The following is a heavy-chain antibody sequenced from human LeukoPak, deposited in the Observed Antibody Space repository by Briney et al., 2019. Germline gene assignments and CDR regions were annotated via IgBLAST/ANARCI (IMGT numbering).Heavy chain of an antibody. CDR3: AKDLMYSSSSRNQGY. V-gene: IGHV3-23*01. D-gene: IGHD6-6*01. CDR2: ISGSGGST. Sequence: GGSLRLSCAASGSTFSSYAMSWVRQAPGKGLEWVSAISGSGGSTYYADSVKGRFTISRDNSKNTLYLQMNSLRAEDTAVYYCAKDLMYSSSSRNQGYWGQGTLVTVSS. CDR1: GSTFSSYA. J-gene: IGHJ4*02.